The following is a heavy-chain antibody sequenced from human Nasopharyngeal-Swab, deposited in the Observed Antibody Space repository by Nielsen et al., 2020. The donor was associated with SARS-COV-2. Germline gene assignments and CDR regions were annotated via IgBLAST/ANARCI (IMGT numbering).Heavy chain of an antibody. J-gene: IGHJ4*02. V-gene: IGHV3-23*01. CDR3: AKDRYCSGGACYFSGFDY. Sequence: GRQAPGKGPEWVSGVSGSGGTTKYADSVKGRFTISRDNSKNKLYLQMHSLRVEDTAVYYCAKDRYCSGGACYFSGFDYWGLGTLVTVSS. CDR2: VSGSGGTT. D-gene: IGHD2-15*01.